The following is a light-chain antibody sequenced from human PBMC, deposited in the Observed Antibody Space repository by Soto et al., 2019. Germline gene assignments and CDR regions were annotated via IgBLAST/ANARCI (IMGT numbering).Light chain of an antibody. CDR1: QSVSSY. CDR3: YQYGSTPPT. J-gene: IGKJ1*01. V-gene: IGKV3-20*01. CDR2: DAS. Sequence: EIVMTQSPVTLSVSPWERATLSCRASQSVSSYLAWYQQKPGQAPRLLIYDASNRATGIPARFSGSGSGTDFTLTISRLEPEDFVVFYCYQYGSTPPTFGQGTKVDI.